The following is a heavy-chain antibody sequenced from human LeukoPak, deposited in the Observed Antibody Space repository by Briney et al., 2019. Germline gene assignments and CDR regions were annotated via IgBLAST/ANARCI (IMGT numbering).Heavy chain of an antibody. CDR2: IYYSGST. J-gene: IGHJ4*02. Sequence: KPSETPSLTCTVSGASISSFYWSWIRQPPGEGLEWIGYIYYSGSTNYNPSLKSRVTISVDTSKNQFSLELSSVTAADTAVYYCASVAQQWYHFDYWGQGTLVTVSS. CDR3: ASVAQQWYHFDY. V-gene: IGHV4-59*01. CDR1: GASISSFY. D-gene: IGHD6-19*01.